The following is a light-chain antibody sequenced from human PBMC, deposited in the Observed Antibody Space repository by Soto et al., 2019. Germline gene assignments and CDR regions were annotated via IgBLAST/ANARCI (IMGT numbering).Light chain of an antibody. CDR1: QSLLHSNGYNY. Sequence: EIVMTQSPLSLPVTPGEPASISCKSSQSLLHSNGYNYLDWYLQKPGQSPQLLIYAGSNRASGVPDRFSGSGSGTDFTLKISRVEAEDVAVYYCMQALQAPFTFGLGTKVDIK. CDR3: MQALQAPFT. V-gene: IGKV2-28*01. J-gene: IGKJ3*01. CDR2: AGS.